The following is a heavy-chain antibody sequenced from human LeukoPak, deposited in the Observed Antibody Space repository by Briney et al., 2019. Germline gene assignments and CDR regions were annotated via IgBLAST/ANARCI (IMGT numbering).Heavy chain of an antibody. J-gene: IGHJ4*02. CDR2: IKQDGSEK. D-gene: IGHD3-10*01. CDR3: ARSPLSFGELSFDY. CDR1: GFTFSSYW. V-gene: IGHV3-7*03. Sequence: GGSLRLSCAASGFTFSSYWMSWVRQVPGKGLEWVANIKQDGSEKYYVDSVKGRFTISRDNAKNSLYLQMNSLRAEDTAVYYCARSPLSFGELSFDYWGQGTLVTVSS.